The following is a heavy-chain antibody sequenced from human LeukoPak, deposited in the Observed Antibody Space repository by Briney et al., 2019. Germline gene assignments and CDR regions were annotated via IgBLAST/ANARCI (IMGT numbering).Heavy chain of an antibody. CDR1: GFTFSGYG. J-gene: IGHJ5*02. V-gene: IGHV3-23*01. D-gene: IGHD6-19*01. CDR2: ISGSGGST. Sequence: GGSLRLSCAASGFTFSGYGMHWVRQAPGKGLEWVSAISGSGGSTYYADSVKGRFTISRDNSKNTLYLQMNSLRAEDTAVYYCAKDTLSSGWYGYNWFDPWGQGTLVTVSS. CDR3: AKDTLSSGWYGYNWFDP.